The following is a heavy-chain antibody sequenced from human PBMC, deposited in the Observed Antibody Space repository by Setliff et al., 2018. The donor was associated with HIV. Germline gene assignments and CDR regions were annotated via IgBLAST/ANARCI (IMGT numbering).Heavy chain of an antibody. CDR1: GDSVTTSSW. J-gene: IGHJ3*02. CDR3: TRRDNSVSGYYTDHAFDI. CDR2: IYRSGST. V-gene: IGHV4-4*02. Sequence: SETLSLTCAVSGDSVTTSSWWSWVRQSPGKGLEWIGEIYRSGSTTYNPSLKSRVTISLDKSKNQFSLKVNSVTAADTAVYYCTRRDNSVSGYYTDHAFDIWGQGTLVTVSS. D-gene: IGHD3-22*01.